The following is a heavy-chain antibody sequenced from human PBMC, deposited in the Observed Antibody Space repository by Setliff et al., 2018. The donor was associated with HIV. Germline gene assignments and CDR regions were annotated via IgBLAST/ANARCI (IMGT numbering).Heavy chain of an antibody. V-gene: IGHV3-7*03. J-gene: IGHJ4*02. Sequence: GGSLRLSCAGSGFIFRNFWMNWVRQAPGKGLEWVANINGDGSEKYYVDSVKGLFTIFRDNVVNSVFLQMNTLRAEDTAVYYCTIGHYVSSSGWGPGTLVTVSS. CDR2: INGDGSEK. CDR3: TIGHYVSSSG. D-gene: IGHD6-6*01. CDR1: GFIFRNFW.